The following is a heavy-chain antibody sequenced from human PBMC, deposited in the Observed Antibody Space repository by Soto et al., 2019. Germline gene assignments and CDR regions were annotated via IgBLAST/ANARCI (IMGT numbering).Heavy chain of an antibody. J-gene: IGHJ5*02. D-gene: IGHD6-13*01. Sequence: QLQLQESGPGLVKPSETLSLTCTVSGGSISSTTYYWGWIRQPPGKGLEWIGTIYYSGSTYYNPSLKSRVTISVDMSKNQFSLKLSSVTAADTAVYYCARQGSSSWYWFDPWGQGTLVTVSS. CDR3: ARQGSSSWYWFDP. CDR1: GGSISSTTYY. V-gene: IGHV4-39*01. CDR2: IYYSGST.